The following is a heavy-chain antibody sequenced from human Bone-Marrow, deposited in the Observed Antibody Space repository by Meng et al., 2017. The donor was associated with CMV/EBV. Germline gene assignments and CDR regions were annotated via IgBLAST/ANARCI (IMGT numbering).Heavy chain of an antibody. CDR3: ATYTVANAYFDY. D-gene: IGHD4-23*01. V-gene: IGHV4-39*07. CDR2: IYYSGRT. CDR1: GDSISSSGYY. J-gene: IGHJ4*02. Sequence: SETLSLTCTVSGDSISSSGYYWGWIRQPPGKGLEWIGSIYYSGRTYYNPSLKSRVTISVDTSKNQFSLKLNSVTAADTAVYYCATYTVANAYFDYWGQGTLVNGAS.